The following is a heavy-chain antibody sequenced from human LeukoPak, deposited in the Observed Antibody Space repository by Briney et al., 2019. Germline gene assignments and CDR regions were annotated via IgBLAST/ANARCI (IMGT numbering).Heavy chain of an antibody. V-gene: IGHV4-59*01. CDR3: AREEPGSAVVDP. D-gene: IGHD1-14*01. J-gene: IGHJ5*02. Sequence: ETLSLTCTVSGGSISSYYWSWIRQPPGKGLEWIGYIYYSGSTNYNPSLKSRVTISVDTSKNQFSLKLSSVTAADTAVYYCAREEPGSAVVDPWGQGTLVTVSS. CDR1: GGSISSYY. CDR2: IYYSGST.